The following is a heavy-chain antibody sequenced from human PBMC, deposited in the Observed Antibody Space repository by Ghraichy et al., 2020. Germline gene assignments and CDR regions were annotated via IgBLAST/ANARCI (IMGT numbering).Heavy chain of an antibody. CDR3: VRGTAAPGLDY. J-gene: IGHJ4*02. Sequence: LNISCAASGFSLSNYWMNWVRQAPGKGLEWVANVNHDGSETYSVDSVKGRFTVSRDNAENSLYLQMNSRTVADTAVYYCVRGTAAPGLDYWGQGTLVTVSP. CDR2: VNHDGSET. CDR1: GFSLSNYW. V-gene: IGHV3-7*01. D-gene: IGHD2-21*02.